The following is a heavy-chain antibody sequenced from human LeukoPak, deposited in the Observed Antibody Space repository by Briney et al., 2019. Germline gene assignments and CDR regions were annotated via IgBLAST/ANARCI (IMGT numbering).Heavy chain of an antibody. Sequence: GASVKVSCKASGYTFTSYAMHWVRQAPGQRLEWMGWINAGNGNTKYSQKFQGRVTITRDTSASTAYMELSSLRSEDTAVYYCARALTMVRGVIITGYWGQGTLVTVSS. J-gene: IGHJ4*02. V-gene: IGHV1-3*01. CDR1: GYTFTSYA. D-gene: IGHD3-10*01. CDR3: ARALTMVRGVIITGY. CDR2: INAGNGNT.